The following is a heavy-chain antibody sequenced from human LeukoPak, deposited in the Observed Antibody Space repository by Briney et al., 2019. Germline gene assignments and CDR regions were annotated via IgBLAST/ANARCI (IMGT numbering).Heavy chain of an antibody. J-gene: IGHJ4*02. V-gene: IGHV4-34*01. CDR3: ARGGDFWGPVY. D-gene: IGHD3-3*01. CDR2: INHSGST. Sequence: SETLSLTCAVYGGSFSGYYWSWIRQPPGKGLEWIGEINHSGSTNYNPSLKSRVTISVDTSKNQFSLKLSSVTAADTAVYYCARGGDFWGPVYWGQGTLVTVSS. CDR1: GGSFSGYY.